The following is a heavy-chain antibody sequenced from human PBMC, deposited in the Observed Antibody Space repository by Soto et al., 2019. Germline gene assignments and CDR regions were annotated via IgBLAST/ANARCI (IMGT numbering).Heavy chain of an antibody. CDR3: ATELGDNPASPLDS. CDR2: IIPLFGTA. Sequence: QVQLVQSGAEVKKPGSSVKVSCKASGVTFSSETISWVRQAPGQGLERVGGIIPLFGTANYAQKFQGRVTITADEATSTLYIELSSLRSDDTAAYYRATELGDNPASPLDSWGQGTLVTVSS. D-gene: IGHD2-21*01. J-gene: IGHJ4*02. CDR1: GVTFSSET. V-gene: IGHV1-69*01.